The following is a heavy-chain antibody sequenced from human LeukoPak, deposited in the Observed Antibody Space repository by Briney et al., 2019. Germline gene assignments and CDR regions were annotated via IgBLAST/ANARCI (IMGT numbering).Heavy chain of an antibody. CDR2: INPSGGST. CDR3: ARYAYCSCTSCYIRNFDY. Sequence: ASVKVSCKASGYTFSSYYMNWVRQAPGQGLEWMGIINPSGGSTIYAQKFQGRVTMTRDKSTSTVYMEMSRLRSEDTAVYYCARYAYCSCTSCYIRNFDYWGQGTLVTVSS. V-gene: IGHV1-46*03. J-gene: IGHJ4*02. D-gene: IGHD2-2*02. CDR1: GYTFSSYY.